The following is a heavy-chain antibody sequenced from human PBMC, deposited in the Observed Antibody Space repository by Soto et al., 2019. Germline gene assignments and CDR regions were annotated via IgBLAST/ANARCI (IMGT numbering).Heavy chain of an antibody. CDR3: ARVYCSGGSCYGIDY. D-gene: IGHD2-15*01. J-gene: IGHJ4*02. Sequence: ASVKVSCKASGYTFTSYGISWVRQAPGQGLEWMGWISANNGNTNYAQKLQGRVTMTTDTSTSTAYMELRSLRSEDTAVYYCARVYCSGGSCYGIDYWGQGTLVTSPQ. CDR1: GYTFTSYG. CDR2: ISANNGNT. V-gene: IGHV1-18*01.